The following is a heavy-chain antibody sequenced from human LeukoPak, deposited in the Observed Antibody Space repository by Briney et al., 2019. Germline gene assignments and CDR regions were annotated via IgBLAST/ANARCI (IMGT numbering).Heavy chain of an antibody. CDR3: ASRGGPGYSYGLEYFQH. CDR2: IIPIFGTA. Sequence: SVKVSCKASGGTFSSYAISWVRQAPGQGLEWMGRIIPIFGTANYAQKFQGRVTITTDESTSTAYMELSSLRSEDPAVYYCASRGGPGYSYGLEYFQHWGQGTLVTVSS. CDR1: GGTFSSYA. J-gene: IGHJ1*01. D-gene: IGHD5-18*01. V-gene: IGHV1-69*05.